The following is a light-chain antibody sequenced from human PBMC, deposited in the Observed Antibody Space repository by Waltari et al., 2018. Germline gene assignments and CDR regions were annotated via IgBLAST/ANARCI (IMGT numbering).Light chain of an antibody. CDR1: SSDVGSYDL. Sequence: SALTPPASVSGSPGQSITISCTGTSSDVGSYDLFSWYQHHPGKAPKLMIYEVYKRPSGVSNRFSASKSGNTASLTISGLQAEDEADYYCCSYVGSSTFTFGGGTKLTVL. J-gene: IGLJ2*01. CDR2: EVY. CDR3: CSYVGSSTFT. V-gene: IGLV2-23*02.